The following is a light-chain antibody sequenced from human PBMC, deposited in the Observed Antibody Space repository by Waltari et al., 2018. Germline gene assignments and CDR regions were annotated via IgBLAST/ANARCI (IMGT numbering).Light chain of an antibody. CDR2: DDD. CDR3: QVWDSRSNRAT. V-gene: IGLV3-21*04. J-gene: IGLJ2*01. Sequence: YELTQPPSVSVAPGETATITCEGDDIGSKSVQWYKQKPGQAPVLAIYDDDYRHSGIPERVSGSNPGDTATLTISRVEAGDEADYYCQVWDSRSNRATFGGGTKVTVV. CDR1: DIGSKS.